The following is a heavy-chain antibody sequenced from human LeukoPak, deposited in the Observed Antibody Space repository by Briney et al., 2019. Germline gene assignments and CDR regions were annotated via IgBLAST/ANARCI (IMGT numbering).Heavy chain of an antibody. D-gene: IGHD4-23*01. J-gene: IGHJ4*02. CDR1: GGSISSYY. Sequence: SETLSLTCTVSGGSISSYYWSCIRQPPGKGLEWIGYIYYSGSTNYNPSLKSRVTISVDTSKNQFSLKLSSVTAADTAVYYCAREDGGNADYWGQGTLVTVSS. CDR2: IYYSGST. V-gene: IGHV4-59*01. CDR3: AREDGGNADY.